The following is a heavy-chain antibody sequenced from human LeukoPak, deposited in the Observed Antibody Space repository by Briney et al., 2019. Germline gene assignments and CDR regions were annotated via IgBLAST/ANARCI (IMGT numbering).Heavy chain of an antibody. D-gene: IGHD2-2*01. J-gene: IGHJ5*02. Sequence: GGSLRLSCAASGFTFSDYYMSWIRQAPGKGLEWVSFISSDGYTIYYADSVKGRFTISRDNAKNSLYLQMNTLRAEDTAVYYCARDPGCSRTSCYLRENWFDPWGQGTLVTVSS. CDR3: ARDPGCSRTSCYLRENWFDP. CDR2: ISSDGYTI. V-gene: IGHV3-11*01. CDR1: GFTFSDYY.